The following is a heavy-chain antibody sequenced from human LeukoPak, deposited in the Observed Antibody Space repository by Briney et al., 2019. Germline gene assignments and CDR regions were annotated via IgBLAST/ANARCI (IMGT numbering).Heavy chain of an antibody. V-gene: IGHV3-66*01. J-gene: IGHJ4*02. CDR3: ARVLLRAVNC. Sequence: AGGSLRLSCAASGFTVSTNYINWVRQAPGKGLEWVSVVYTGGSTDFADSVRGRFTISRDNSKNTLYLQMNSLRAEDTAVYYCARVLLRAVNCWGQGTLVTVSS. CDR2: VYTGGST. CDR1: GFTVSTNY. D-gene: IGHD3-16*01.